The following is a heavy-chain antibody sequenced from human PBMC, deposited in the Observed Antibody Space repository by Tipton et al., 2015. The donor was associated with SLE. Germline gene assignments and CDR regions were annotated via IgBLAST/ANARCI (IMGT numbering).Heavy chain of an antibody. CDR3: AKVEYSSGAFDI. CDR2: IRYDGSNK. V-gene: IGHV3-30*02. J-gene: IGHJ3*02. D-gene: IGHD6-19*01. Sequence: SLRLSCAASGFTFSSYAMHWVRQAPGKGLEWVALIRYDGSNKYYADSVKGRFTISRDNSKNTLYLQMNSLRAEDTAVYYCAKVEYSSGAFDIWGQGTMVTVSS. CDR1: GFTFSSYA.